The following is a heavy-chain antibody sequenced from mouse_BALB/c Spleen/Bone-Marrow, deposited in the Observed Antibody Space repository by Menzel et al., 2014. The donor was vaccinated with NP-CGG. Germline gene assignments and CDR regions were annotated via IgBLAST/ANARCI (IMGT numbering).Heavy chain of an antibody. CDR3: ARSNGNYVLAY. CDR1: GYTFTSYT. D-gene: IGHD2-1*01. V-gene: IGHV1-4*01. CDR2: INPSSGYT. Sequence: QVQLQQSGAELARPGASVKMSCKASGYTFTSYTMHWVKQRPGQGPEWIGYINPSSGYTNYNQKFKDKATLTADKSSSTAYMQLSSLTSEDSAVYYCARSNGNYVLAYWGQGTLVTVSA. J-gene: IGHJ3*01.